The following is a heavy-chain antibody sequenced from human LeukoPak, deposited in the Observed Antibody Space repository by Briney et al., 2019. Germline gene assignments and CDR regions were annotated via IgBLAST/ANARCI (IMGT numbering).Heavy chain of an antibody. CDR2: INSDGSTT. V-gene: IGHV3-74*01. CDR3: ARPVISTRNGLDI. Sequence: GGSLRLSCAASGFTFSSYWIHWVRQVPGKGLVWVSRINSDGSTTNYADSVKGRFTISRDNAKNTLYLQMNSLRAEDTAVYYCARPVISTRNGLDIWGQGTMVTVSS. D-gene: IGHD3-22*01. CDR1: GFTFSSYW. J-gene: IGHJ3*02.